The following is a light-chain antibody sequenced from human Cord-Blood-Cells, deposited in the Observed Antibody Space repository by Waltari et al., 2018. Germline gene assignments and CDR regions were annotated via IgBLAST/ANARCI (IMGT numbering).Light chain of an antibody. CDR1: QRVSSN. V-gene: IGKV3-15*01. CDR2: GAS. J-gene: IGKJ1*01. CDR3: QQYNNWPPWT. Sequence: EIVMTQSPATLSVSPGERATLSCRASQRVSSNLAWYQQQPGQAPGPLIYGASTRATGIPARFSGSGSVTEFTLTISSLQSEDFAVYYCQQYNNWPPWTFGQGTKVEIK.